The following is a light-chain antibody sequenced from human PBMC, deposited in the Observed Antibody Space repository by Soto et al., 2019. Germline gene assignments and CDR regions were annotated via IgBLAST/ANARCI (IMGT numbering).Light chain of an antibody. V-gene: IGKV3-20*01. CDR3: QHYGSSPFT. Sequence: EIVLTQSPGTLSLSPGEGATLSCRASQSVGGTFLAWYQQKGGQAPRLLIHGASNRATGIPDRFSGSGSGTDFTLTISRLGPEDFAVYYCQHYGSSPFTFGPGTRVDIK. CDR2: GAS. J-gene: IGKJ3*01. CDR1: QSVGGTF.